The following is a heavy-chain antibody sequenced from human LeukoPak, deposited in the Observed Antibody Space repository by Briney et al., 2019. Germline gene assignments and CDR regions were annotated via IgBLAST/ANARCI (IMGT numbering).Heavy chain of an antibody. D-gene: IGHD3/OR15-3a*01. CDR2: IYQSGTT. V-gene: IGHV4-38-2*01. CDR3: ARQTGSGLFILP. Sequence: SETLSLTCVVSGYSISSAYFWGWIRQPPGKGLEWIGNIYQSGTTYYTPSLKSRVTISLDTSKNQLSLRLSSVTAADSAVYYCARQTGSGLFILPGGQGTLVTVSS. CDR1: GYSISSAYF. J-gene: IGHJ4*02.